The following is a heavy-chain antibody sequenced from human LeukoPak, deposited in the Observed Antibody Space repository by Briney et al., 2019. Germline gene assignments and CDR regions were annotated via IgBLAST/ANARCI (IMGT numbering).Heavy chain of an antibody. Sequence: SVKVSCKASGGTFSSYAIRWVRQAPGQVLEWMGRIIPILGIANYAQKFQGRVTTTADKSTSTAYMELSSLRSEDTAVYYCARVRFTIFGVVRHYYYYGMDVWGQGTTVTVSS. J-gene: IGHJ6*02. CDR3: ARVRFTIFGVVRHYYYYGMDV. CDR2: IIPILGIA. CDR1: GGTFSSYA. D-gene: IGHD3-3*01. V-gene: IGHV1-69*04.